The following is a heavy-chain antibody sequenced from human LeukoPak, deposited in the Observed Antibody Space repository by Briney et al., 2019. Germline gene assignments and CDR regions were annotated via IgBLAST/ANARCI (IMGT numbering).Heavy chain of an antibody. D-gene: IGHD5-18*01. V-gene: IGHV3-30*02. Sequence: PGGSLRLSCAASGFTFSSYGMHWVRQAPGKGREWVAFIRYDGSHKYYPASVKARFTISRDNSTNPLYLQMTSLRAEDPAVYYCAKERDTAMVTIDYWGQGTLVTVSS. CDR2: IRYDGSHK. CDR3: AKERDTAMVTIDY. CDR1: GFTFSSYG. J-gene: IGHJ4*02.